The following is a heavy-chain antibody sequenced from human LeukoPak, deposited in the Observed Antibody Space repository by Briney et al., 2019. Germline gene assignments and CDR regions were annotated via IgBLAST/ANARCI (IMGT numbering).Heavy chain of an antibody. V-gene: IGHV3-30*04. CDR3: AREVGTSRAGLAWFEL. J-gene: IGHJ3*01. CDR2: VSYDGSNK. D-gene: IGHD4/OR15-4a*01. Sequence: SGGSLRLSCAASGFTFSSYAMHWVRQAPGKGLEWVAVVSYDGSNKFYADSVKGRFTISRDGSKNTLYLQMNSLGVEDTAVYYCAREVGTSRAGLAWFELWGQGTMVTVSS. CDR1: GFTFSSYA.